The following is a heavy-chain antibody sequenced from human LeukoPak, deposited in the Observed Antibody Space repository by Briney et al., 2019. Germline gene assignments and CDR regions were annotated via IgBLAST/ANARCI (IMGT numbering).Heavy chain of an antibody. V-gene: IGHV1-69*01. CDR3: ARGAYSSGSYYFDH. CDR2: IIPMFGTA. D-gene: IGHD6-19*01. CDR1: GGTFNNYA. J-gene: IGHJ4*02. Sequence: SVKVSCKASGGTFNNYAINWVRQAPGQGLEWMGGIIPMFGTADYAQKFQGRVTITADESTSTAYMQLSSLRSEDTAVYYCARGAYSSGSYYFDHWGQGTLVTVSS.